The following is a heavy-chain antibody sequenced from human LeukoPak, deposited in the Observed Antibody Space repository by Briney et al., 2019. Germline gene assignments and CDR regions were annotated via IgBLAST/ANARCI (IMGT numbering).Heavy chain of an antibody. V-gene: IGHV6-1*01. CDR2: TYYRSKWYN. D-gene: IGHD1-14*01. CDR1: GDSVSSKSVA. CDR3: ARDRMTGDNWFDP. Sequence: SQTLSLTCAISGDSVSSKSVAWNWIRQSPSRGLEWLGRTYYRSKWYNGYAVSVKSRITISPDTSKNQFSLQLNSVTPEDTAVYYCARDRMTGDNWFDPWGQGTLVTVSS. J-gene: IGHJ5*02.